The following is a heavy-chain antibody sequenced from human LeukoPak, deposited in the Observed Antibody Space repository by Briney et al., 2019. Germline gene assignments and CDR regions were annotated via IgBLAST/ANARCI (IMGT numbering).Heavy chain of an antibody. D-gene: IGHD3-10*01. CDR1: GFTFSNYA. J-gene: IGHJ4*02. V-gene: IGHV3-23*01. Sequence: PGGSLRLSCAASGFTFSNYAMMRVRQAPGKRLEWVSSITGSGDGTYYADSVRGRFTISRDNSENTLYLQLSSLRAEDTAVYFCVKGFVHPTYYFDYWGQGTLVTVSS. CDR2: ITGSGDGT. CDR3: VKGFVHPTYYFDY.